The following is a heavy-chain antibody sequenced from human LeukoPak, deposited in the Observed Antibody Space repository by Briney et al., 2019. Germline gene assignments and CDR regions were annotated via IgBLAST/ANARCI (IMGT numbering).Heavy chain of an antibody. J-gene: IGHJ4*02. D-gene: IGHD6-13*01. CDR1: GFTFSSYS. CDR2: ISSSSSYI. CDR3: AREPGIAYFDY. Sequence: GGSLRLSCAATGFTFSSYSMNWVRQAPGKGLEWVSSISSSSSYIYYADSVKGRFTISRDKAKNSLYLQMNSLRAEDTAVYYCAREPGIAYFDYWGQGTLVTVSS. V-gene: IGHV3-21*01.